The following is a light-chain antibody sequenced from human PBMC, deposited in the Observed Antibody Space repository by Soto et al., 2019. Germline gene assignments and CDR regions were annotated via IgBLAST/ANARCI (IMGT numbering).Light chain of an antibody. CDR2: GAS. CDR1: QSVSSSY. V-gene: IGKV3-20*01. CDR3: QQSGSSSWT. Sequence: EIVLTQSPGTLSLSPGERATLSCRASQSVSSSYFAWYQQRFGQAPRLLIYGASSRATGIPDRFSGSGSGTDFSLTISRLEPEDFALYYCQQSGSSSWTFGQGTKVEIK. J-gene: IGKJ1*01.